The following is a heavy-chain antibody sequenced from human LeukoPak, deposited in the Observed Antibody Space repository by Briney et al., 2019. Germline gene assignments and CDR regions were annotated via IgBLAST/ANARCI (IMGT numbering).Heavy chain of an antibody. CDR2: INWNGGST. J-gene: IGHJ3*02. D-gene: IGHD3-10*01. CDR3: ARDPRRPSITMVRGTGDAFDI. Sequence: GGSLRLSCAASGFTFDDYGMSWVRQAPGKGLEWVSGINWNGGSTGYADSVKGRFTISRDNSKNTLYLQMNSLRAEDTAVYYCARDPRRPSITMVRGTGDAFDIWGQGTMVTVSS. V-gene: IGHV3-20*04. CDR1: GFTFDDYG.